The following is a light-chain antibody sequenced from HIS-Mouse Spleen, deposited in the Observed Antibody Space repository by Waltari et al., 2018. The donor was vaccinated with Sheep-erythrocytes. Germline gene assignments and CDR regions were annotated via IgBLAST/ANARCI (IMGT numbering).Light chain of an antibody. CDR2: KAS. CDR3: QSADSSGTYWV. J-gene: IGLJ3*02. Sequence: SYELTQPPSVSVSPGQTARITCSGDALPKQYAYWYQQKPGQAPVLVIYKASERPSGIPGRFSGSSSGKTVTLTISGVQAEDEADYYCQSADSSGTYWVFGGGTKLTVL. CDR1: ALPKQY. V-gene: IGLV3-25*03.